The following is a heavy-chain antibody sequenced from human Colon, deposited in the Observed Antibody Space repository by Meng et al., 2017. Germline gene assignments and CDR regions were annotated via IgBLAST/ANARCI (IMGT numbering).Heavy chain of an antibody. J-gene: IGHJ5*02. V-gene: IGHV4-61*08. CDR1: GGPVSSGDFS. D-gene: IGHD6-19*01. CDR3: ARDSSGGYNWFDP. CDR2: VYYTGNT. Sequence: LPVPGPGLVCRCATLTLPWTVPGGPVSSGDFSWSWIRQPPGKGLEWLGYVYYTGNTNYNPSLKNRVTISLDTSKNQFSLKLSSVTAADTAVYYCARDSSGGYNWFDPWDQGTLVTVSS.